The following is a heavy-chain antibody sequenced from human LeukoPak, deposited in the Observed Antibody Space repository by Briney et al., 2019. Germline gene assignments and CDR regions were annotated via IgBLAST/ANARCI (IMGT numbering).Heavy chain of an antibody. CDR1: GFTFSSYE. D-gene: IGHD3-10*01. Sequence: GGSLRLSCAASGFTFSSYEMNWVRQAPGKGLEWVSYISSSGSTIYYADSVKGRFTISRDNAKNSLYLQMNSLRAEDTAVYYCARDGLIWFGELSPYYYYGMDVWGQGTTVTVSS. V-gene: IGHV3-48*03. CDR3: ARDGLIWFGELSPYYYYGMDV. CDR2: ISSSGSTI. J-gene: IGHJ6*02.